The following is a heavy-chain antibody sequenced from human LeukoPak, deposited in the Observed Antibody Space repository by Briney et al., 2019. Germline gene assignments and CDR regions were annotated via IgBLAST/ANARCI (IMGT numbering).Heavy chain of an antibody. Sequence: RPGGSLRLSCAASGFTFSSYSMNWVRQAPGKGLEWVSSISSSSSYIYYADSVKGRFTISRDNAKNSLYLQMNSLRAEDTAVYYCAREYYYYGSGSYSQTYGMDVWGQGTTVTVSS. D-gene: IGHD3-10*01. CDR3: AREYYYYGSGSYSQTYGMDV. CDR2: ISSSSSYI. CDR1: GFTFSSYS. J-gene: IGHJ6*02. V-gene: IGHV3-21*01.